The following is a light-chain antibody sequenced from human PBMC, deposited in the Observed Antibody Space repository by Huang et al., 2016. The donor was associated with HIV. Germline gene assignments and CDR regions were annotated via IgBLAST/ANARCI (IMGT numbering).Light chain of an antibody. CDR1: QSVSSN. CDR2: GAS. Sequence: EIVMTQSPATLSVSPGERATLSCRASQSVSSNLAWYQQKPGQAPRLLIYGASTRATGIPARFSVSCSGTEFTLTISSLQSEDFAVYYCQQYNNWPRTFGQGTKVEIK. J-gene: IGKJ1*01. CDR3: QQYNNWPRT. V-gene: IGKV3-15*01.